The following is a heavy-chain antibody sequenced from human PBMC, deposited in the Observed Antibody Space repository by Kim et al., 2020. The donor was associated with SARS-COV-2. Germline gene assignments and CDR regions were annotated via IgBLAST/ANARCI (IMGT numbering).Heavy chain of an antibody. CDR2: IWYDGSNK. D-gene: IGHD3-10*01. V-gene: IGHV3-33*06. Sequence: GGSLRLSCAASGFTFSSYGMHWVRQAPGKGLEWVAVIWYDGSNKYYADSVKGRFTISRDNSKNTLYLQMNSLRAEDTAVYYCAKLGYYGSGSTDAFDIWGQGTMVTVSS. CDR1: GFTFSSYG. J-gene: IGHJ3*02. CDR3: AKLGYYGSGSTDAFDI.